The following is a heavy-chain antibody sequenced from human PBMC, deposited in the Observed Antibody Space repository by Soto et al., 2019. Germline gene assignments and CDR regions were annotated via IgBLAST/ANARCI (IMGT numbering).Heavy chain of an antibody. Sequence: SETLSLTCTVSGGSISSYYWSWIRQPPGKGLEWIGYIYYSGSTNYNPSLKSRVTISVDTSKNQFSLKLSSVTAADTAVYYCARGHFGGIDYWGQGTLVTVSS. CDR1: GGSISSYY. V-gene: IGHV4-59*01. CDR2: IYYSGST. CDR3: ARGHFGGIDY. D-gene: IGHD3-16*01. J-gene: IGHJ4*02.